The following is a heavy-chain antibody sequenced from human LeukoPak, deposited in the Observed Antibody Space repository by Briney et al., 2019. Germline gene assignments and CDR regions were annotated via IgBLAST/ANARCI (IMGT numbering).Heavy chain of an antibody. J-gene: IGHJ4*02. CDR1: GFTFSDYY. V-gene: IGHV3-11*04. Sequence: PGGSLRLSCAASGFTFSDYYMSWIRQAPGKGLEWVSYISSSGSIIRYADSVKGRFTISRDNAKNSLYLQMNSLRAEDTAVYYCARAQYYYGSGSYDYFDYWGQGTLVTVSS. D-gene: IGHD3-10*01. CDR2: ISSSGSII. CDR3: ARAQYYYGSGSYDYFDY.